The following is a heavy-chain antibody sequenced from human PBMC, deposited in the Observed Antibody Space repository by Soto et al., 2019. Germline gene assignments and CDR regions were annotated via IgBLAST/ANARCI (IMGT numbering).Heavy chain of an antibody. V-gene: IGHV1-2*02. Sequence: ASVKVSCKTSRYIFTGYYMHWVRQAPGQGLEWMGWINPNSGDTNYAQRFKGRVSMTSDTSINTAYLELSRLRPGDTAVFFCARSHSAYHYHAMDAWGQGTTVTVS. CDR1: RYIFTGYY. CDR3: ARSHSAYHYHAMDA. CDR2: INPNSGDT. J-gene: IGHJ6*02.